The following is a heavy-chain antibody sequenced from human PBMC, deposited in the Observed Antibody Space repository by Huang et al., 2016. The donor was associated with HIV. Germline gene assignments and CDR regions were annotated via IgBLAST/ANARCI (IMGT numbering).Heavy chain of an antibody. CDR1: GGSIRSSDYH. J-gene: IGHJ6*03. CDR3: ARHREGPVAYYSGWGSHLNYMDV. V-gene: IGHV4-39*01. CDR2: IYYKGST. Sequence: QLLLQESGPGLVKPSEALALTCAVSGGSIRSSDYHWGWIRQPPGKGLEWIGSIYYKGSTHYSPSLKSRGTIAVDTSKNLFFLNLTSMTGADTAVYYCARHREGPVAYYSGWGSHLNYMDVWGRGRTVVVSS. D-gene: IGHD3-10*01.